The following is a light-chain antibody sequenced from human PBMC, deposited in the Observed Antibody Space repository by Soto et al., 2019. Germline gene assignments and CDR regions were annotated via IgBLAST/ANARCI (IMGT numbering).Light chain of an antibody. V-gene: IGKV1-33*01. J-gene: IGKJ2*01. CDR3: QQYDNLPMYT. Sequence: DIQMTQSPSSLSASVGDRVTITCQSSQDISNHLNWYQQKPGKAPKLLIYDVSNLVTGVPSRFSGSGSGTDFTFTISSLLAEDIAAYYCQQYDNLPMYTFGQGTKLQIK. CDR2: DVS. CDR1: QDISNH.